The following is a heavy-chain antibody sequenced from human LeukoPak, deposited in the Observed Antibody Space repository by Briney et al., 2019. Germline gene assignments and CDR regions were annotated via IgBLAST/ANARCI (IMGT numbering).Heavy chain of an antibody. CDR2: INSDGSST. V-gene: IGHV3-74*01. CDR1: GFTFSSYW. Sequence: GGSLRLSCAASGFTFSSYWMHWVRQAPGKGLVWVSRINSDGSSTSYADSVKGRFTISRDNPKNTLYLQMNSLRAEDTAVYYCARDGAAYDFWSGYYVTEYNWFDPWGQGTLVTVSS. J-gene: IGHJ5*02. CDR3: ARDGAAYDFWSGYYVTEYNWFDP. D-gene: IGHD3-3*01.